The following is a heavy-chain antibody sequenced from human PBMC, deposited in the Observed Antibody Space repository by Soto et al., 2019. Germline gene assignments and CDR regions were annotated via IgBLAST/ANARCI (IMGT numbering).Heavy chain of an antibody. D-gene: IGHD2-8*01. J-gene: IGHJ4*02. CDR3: AKACTNGVCYIDY. Sequence: EVQLLESGGGLVQPGGSLRLSCAASGFTFSSYAMSWVRQAPGKGLEWVSAISGSGVSTYYADSVKGRLTISRDNSKNTLYLQMNSLRAEDTAVYYCAKACTNGVCYIDYWGQGTLVTVSS. CDR2: ISGSGVST. V-gene: IGHV3-23*01. CDR1: GFTFSSYA.